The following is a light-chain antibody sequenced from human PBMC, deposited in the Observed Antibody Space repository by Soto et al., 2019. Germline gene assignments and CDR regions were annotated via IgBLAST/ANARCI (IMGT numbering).Light chain of an antibody. CDR2: QDS. CDR1: KLGDKY. V-gene: IGLV3-1*01. J-gene: IGLJ2*01. Sequence: SYELTQPPSVSVSPGQTATITCSGVKLGDKYACWYQQKPGQSPVLVIYQDSKRHSGIPERFAGSKSGNTATLTISGTQAMGEVDYYFQAGEMDPCLFGGGTKLPVL. CDR3: QAGEMDPCL.